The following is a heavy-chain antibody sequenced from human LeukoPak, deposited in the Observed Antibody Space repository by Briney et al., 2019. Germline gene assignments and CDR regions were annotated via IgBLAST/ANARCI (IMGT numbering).Heavy chain of an antibody. J-gene: IGHJ5*02. CDR2: IYYSGST. V-gene: IGHV4-59*08. CDR3: ARVAYYYDSSGYGPFDP. Sequence: PSETLSLTCTVSGGSISSYYWSWTRQPPGKGLEWIGYIYYSGSTYYNPSLKSRVTISVDTSKNQFSLKLSSVTAADTAVYYCARVAYYYDSSGYGPFDPWGQGTLVTVSS. CDR1: GGSISSYY. D-gene: IGHD3-22*01.